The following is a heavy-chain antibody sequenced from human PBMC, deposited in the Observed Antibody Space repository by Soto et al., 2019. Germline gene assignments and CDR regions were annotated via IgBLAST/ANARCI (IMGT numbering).Heavy chain of an antibody. CDR1: GGSISSYC. V-gene: IGHV4-59*01. D-gene: IGHD6-19*01. CDR3: AGGKFIAVGGWYFDL. Sequence: SETLSLTCPVAGGSISSYCWNWIRQPPGKGLEWIGYIYYSGSTNYNASLKSRVSLSVDTSENQFSLKLNSVTAADTAVYYCAGGKFIAVGGWYFDLWGRGTLVTVSS. J-gene: IGHJ2*01. CDR2: IYYSGST.